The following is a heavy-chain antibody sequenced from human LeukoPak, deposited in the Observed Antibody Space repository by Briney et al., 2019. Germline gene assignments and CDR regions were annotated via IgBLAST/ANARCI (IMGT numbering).Heavy chain of an antibody. J-gene: IGHJ4*02. V-gene: IGHV3-23*01. CDR2: ISGSGGST. CDR3: AKGQVL. Sequence: PSETLSLTCTVSGGSISSSSYYWGWIRQPPGKGLEWVSAISGSGGSTYYADSVKGRFTISRDNSKNPLYLQMNSLRAEDTAVYYCAKGQVLWGQGTLVTVSS. CDR1: GGSISSSSYY.